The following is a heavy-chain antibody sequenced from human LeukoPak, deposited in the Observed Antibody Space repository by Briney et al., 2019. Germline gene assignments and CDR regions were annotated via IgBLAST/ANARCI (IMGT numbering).Heavy chain of an antibody. Sequence: PGGSLRLSCAASGFIFSKYDMHWVRQVTGKGLEWVSGIDRDGVTYYSGSVKGRFTSSRENAKNSLDLQMNTLRAGDTGVYYCARENLEYGDYAIDHWGQGILVIVSS. J-gene: IGHJ4*02. V-gene: IGHV3-13*01. CDR2: IDRDGVT. CDR3: ARENLEYGDYAIDH. CDR1: GFIFSKYD. D-gene: IGHD4-17*01.